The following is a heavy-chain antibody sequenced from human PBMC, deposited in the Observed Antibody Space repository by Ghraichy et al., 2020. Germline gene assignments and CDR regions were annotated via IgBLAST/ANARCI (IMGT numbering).Heavy chain of an antibody. Sequence: GGSLRLSCAASAFTFSNYAMSWVRQAPGTGLECVAAISGSGDRTYYADSVKGRFIISRDNSRNVLYLQMNSLRAGDTALYYCAKDIDTNTWRYEPFDHWGQGTLVTVSS. CDR1: AFTFSNYA. V-gene: IGHV3-23*01. J-gene: IGHJ4*02. CDR2: ISGSGDRT. CDR3: AKDIDTNTWRYEPFDH. D-gene: IGHD1-14*01.